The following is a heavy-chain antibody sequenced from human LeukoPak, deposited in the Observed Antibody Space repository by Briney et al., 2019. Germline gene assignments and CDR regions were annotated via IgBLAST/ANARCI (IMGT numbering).Heavy chain of an antibody. Sequence: SETLSLTCAVYGGSFSGYYWSWIRQPPGKGLEWIGEINHSGSTNYNPSLKSRVTISVDTSKNQFSLKLSSVTAADTAVYYCARGETSDYYDSSAYYDSSDPLRYWGQGTLVTVSS. CDR3: ARGETSDYYDSSAYYDSSDPLRY. D-gene: IGHD3-22*01. V-gene: IGHV4-34*01. J-gene: IGHJ4*02. CDR1: GGSFSGYY. CDR2: INHSGST.